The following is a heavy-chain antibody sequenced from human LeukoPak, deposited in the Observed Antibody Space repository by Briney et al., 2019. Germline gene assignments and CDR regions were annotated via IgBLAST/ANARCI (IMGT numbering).Heavy chain of an antibody. D-gene: IGHD3-16*01. CDR1: GFTFSSYS. CDR2: ISSSSSYI. Sequence: GGSLRLSXAASGFTFSSYSMNWVRQTPGKGLEWVSSISSSSSYIYYADSVKGRFTISRDNAKNSLYLQMNSLRAEDTAVYYCATAPRFYDYVWGSYQEFDYWGQGTLVTVSS. V-gene: IGHV3-21*01. J-gene: IGHJ4*02. CDR3: ATAPRFYDYVWGSYQEFDY.